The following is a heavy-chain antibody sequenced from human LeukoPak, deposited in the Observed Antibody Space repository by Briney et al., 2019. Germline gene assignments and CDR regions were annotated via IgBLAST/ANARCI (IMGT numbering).Heavy chain of an antibody. CDR2: ISAYNGNT. CDR3: ARALVDGYKELGY. Sequence: GASVKVSCKASGYTFTTYGITWVRQAPGQGLEWMGWISAYNGNTNYARKLQGRVTMTTDTSTSTAYMELRSLRSDDTAVYYCARALVDGYKELGYWGQGTLVTVSS. V-gene: IGHV1-18*01. D-gene: IGHD5-24*01. J-gene: IGHJ4*02. CDR1: GYTFTTYG.